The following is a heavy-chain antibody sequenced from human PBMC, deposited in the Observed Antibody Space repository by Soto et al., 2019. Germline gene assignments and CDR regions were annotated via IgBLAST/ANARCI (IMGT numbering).Heavy chain of an antibody. J-gene: IGHJ6*02. V-gene: IGHV3-30*18. CDR1: GFTFSSYG. CDR3: AKDWVGATLKDYYYCMDV. Sequence: GGSLRLSCAASGFTFSSYGMHWVRQAPGKGLEWVAVISYDGSNKYYADSVKGRFTISRDNSKNTLYLQMNSLRAEDTAVYYCAKDWVGATLKDYYYCMDVWGQGTTVTVSS. D-gene: IGHD1-26*01. CDR2: ISYDGSNK.